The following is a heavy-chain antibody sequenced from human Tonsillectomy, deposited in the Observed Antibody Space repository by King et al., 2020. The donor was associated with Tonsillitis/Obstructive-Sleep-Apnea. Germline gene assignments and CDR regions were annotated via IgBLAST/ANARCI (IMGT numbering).Heavy chain of an antibody. D-gene: IGHD3-3*01. J-gene: IGHJ4*02. CDR1: GFTFSSYG. V-gene: IGHV3-30*18. CDR2: ISYDGSNK. Sequence: VQLVESGGGVVQPGRSLRLSCAASGFTFSSYGMHWVRPAPGKGLEWGADISYDGSNKYYADSVKGGFTISRDNSKNTLYLQMNSLRAEDTAVYYCAKGRTYYDFSSCSPRLDVWGQGTLVTVSS. CDR3: AKGRTYYDFSSCSPRLDV.